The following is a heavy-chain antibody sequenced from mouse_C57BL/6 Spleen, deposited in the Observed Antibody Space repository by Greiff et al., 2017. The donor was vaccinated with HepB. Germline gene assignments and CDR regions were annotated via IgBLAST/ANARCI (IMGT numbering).Heavy chain of an antibody. CDR3: ARRGYYYGSSYKYFDV. J-gene: IGHJ1*03. Sequence: VQLQQSGAELVRPGSSVKLSCKASGYTFTSYWMHWVKQRPIQGLEWIGNIDPSDSETHYNQKFKDKATLTVDKSSSTAYMQLSSLTSEDSAVYYCARRGYYYGSSYKYFDVWGTGTTVTVSS. CDR1: GYTFTSYW. V-gene: IGHV1-52*01. CDR2: IDPSDSET. D-gene: IGHD1-1*01.